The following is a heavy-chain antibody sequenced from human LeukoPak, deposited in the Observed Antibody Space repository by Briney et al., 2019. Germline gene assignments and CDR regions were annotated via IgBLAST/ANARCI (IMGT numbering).Heavy chain of an antibody. CDR1: GYTFTSYT. V-gene: IGHV1-18*01. J-gene: IGHJ4*02. D-gene: IGHD5-24*01. CDR2: INTYNGNT. Sequence: ASVKVSYKSSGYTFTSYTISWVRQAPGQGLEWMGWINTYNGNTYYVQKLQGRVTMTTDTSTNTAYMELSSLRSEDTAVYYCAREALEMATIKYFGYWGQGTLVTVSS. CDR3: AREALEMATIKYFGY.